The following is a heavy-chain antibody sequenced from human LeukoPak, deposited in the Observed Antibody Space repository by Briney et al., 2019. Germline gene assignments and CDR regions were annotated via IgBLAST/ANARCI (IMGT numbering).Heavy chain of an antibody. CDR3: AMVRGGYDAFDI. V-gene: IGHV1-69*04. J-gene: IGHJ3*02. CDR1: GGTFSSYA. Sequence: ASVKVSCKASGGTFSSYAISWVRQAPGQGLEWMGRIIPILGIANYAQKFQGRATNTADKSTSTAYMELSSLRSEDTAVYYCAMVRGGYDAFDIWGQGTMVTVSS. D-gene: IGHD3-10*01. CDR2: IIPILGIA.